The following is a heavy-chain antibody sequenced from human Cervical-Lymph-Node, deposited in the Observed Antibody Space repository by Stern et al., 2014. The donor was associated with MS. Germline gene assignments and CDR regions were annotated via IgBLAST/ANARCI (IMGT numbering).Heavy chain of an antibody. V-gene: IGHV1-2*02. D-gene: IGHD1-20*01. CDR3: ARELNWNDIFTNVFDI. J-gene: IGHJ3*02. Sequence: QVQLGQSGAEVKKPGASVKVSCKASGYTFSDHYMHWVRQAPGQGLEWMGWINAKSGITNYAQKFQGRVTMTRDTSISTAYMELSSLRSDDTAVYYCARELNWNDIFTNVFDIWGQGTMVTVS. CDR2: INAKSGIT. CDR1: GYTFSDHY.